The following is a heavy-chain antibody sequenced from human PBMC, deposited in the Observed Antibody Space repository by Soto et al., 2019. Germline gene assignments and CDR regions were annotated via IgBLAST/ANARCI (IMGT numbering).Heavy chain of an antibody. J-gene: IGHJ5*02. D-gene: IGHD3-9*01. CDR3: ARPQNDILTDSYTNYFDP. Sequence: GESLKISCKGSGYSFTSYWIGWVRQMPGKGLEWMGIIYPGDSDTRYSPSFQGQVTISADTSTSTAYMELRSLRPDDTAVYYCARPQNDILTDSYTNYFDPWGQGTLVTVSS. V-gene: IGHV5-51*01. CDR1: GYSFTSYW. CDR2: IYPGDSDT.